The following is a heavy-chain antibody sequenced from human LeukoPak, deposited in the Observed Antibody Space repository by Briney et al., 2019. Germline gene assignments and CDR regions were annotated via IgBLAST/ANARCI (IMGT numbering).Heavy chain of an antibody. D-gene: IGHD3-10*01. CDR3: AKTAASLLWFGAHWFDP. V-gene: IGHV3-20*04. Sequence: RGSLRLSCTASGFTFEDYGMSWVRQGPGKGLEWLSGIDGNGGRTPYADSVKGRFTISRDNAKNSLYLQMNSLRAEDTAVYYCAKTAASLLWFGAHWFDPWGQGTLVTVSS. CDR2: IDGNGGRT. CDR1: GFTFEDYG. J-gene: IGHJ5*02.